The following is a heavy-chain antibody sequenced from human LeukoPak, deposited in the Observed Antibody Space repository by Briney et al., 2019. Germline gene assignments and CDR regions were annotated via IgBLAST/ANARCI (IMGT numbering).Heavy chain of an antibody. CDR2: INHSGST. CDR3: ARGGDSSGYYLQDAFDI. D-gene: IGHD3-22*01. Sequence: SETLSLTCAVHGGSFSGYYWSRIRQPPGKGLEWIGEINHSGSTNYNPSLKSRVTMLVDMSKNQFSLKLSSVTAADTAVYYCARGGDSSGYYLQDAFDIWGQGTMVTVSS. CDR1: GGSFSGYY. J-gene: IGHJ3*02. V-gene: IGHV4-34*01.